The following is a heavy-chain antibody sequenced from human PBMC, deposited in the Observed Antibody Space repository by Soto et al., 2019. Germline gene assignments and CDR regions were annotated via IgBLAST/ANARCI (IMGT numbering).Heavy chain of an antibody. V-gene: IGHV4-34*01. CDR2: INHSGST. CDR1: GGSFSGYY. J-gene: IGHJ4*02. CDR3: ARGRKLGTAGITFDY. Sequence: SETLSLTCAVYGGSFSGYYWSWIRQPPGKGLEWIGEINHSGSTNYNPSLKSRVTISVDTSKNQFSLKLSSVTAADTAVYYCARGRKLGTAGITFDYWGQGTLVTVS. D-gene: IGHD6-13*01.